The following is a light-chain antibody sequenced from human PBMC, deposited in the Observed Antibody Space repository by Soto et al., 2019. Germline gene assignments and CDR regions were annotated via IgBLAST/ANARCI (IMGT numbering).Light chain of an antibody. V-gene: IGKV3-11*01. CDR1: QSVSSY. CDR3: QQRSNGPLT. J-gene: IGKJ5*01. Sequence: EIVFSQSPATLSLSPGERDTLSCRASQSVSSYFAWYQQKPGQAPRLLIYDASNRATGIPARFSGSGSGTDFTLTISSLEPEDFAVYYCQQRSNGPLTFGQGTRLEIK. CDR2: DAS.